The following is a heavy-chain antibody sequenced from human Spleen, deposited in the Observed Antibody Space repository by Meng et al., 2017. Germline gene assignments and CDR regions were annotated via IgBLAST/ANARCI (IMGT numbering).Heavy chain of an antibody. D-gene: IGHD7-27*01. CDR1: EFTFSSYA. V-gene: IGHV3-21*01. CDR2: INTNINYI. J-gene: IGHJ2*01. CDR3: ARAPINWDYWFFDL. Sequence: GESLKISCAASEFTFSSYAMNWVRQAPGKGLEWVSSINTNINYIYYADSVKGRFTISRDNTKKSLYLQMNSLRVEDTAVYYCARAPINWDYWFFDLWGHGTLVTVSS.